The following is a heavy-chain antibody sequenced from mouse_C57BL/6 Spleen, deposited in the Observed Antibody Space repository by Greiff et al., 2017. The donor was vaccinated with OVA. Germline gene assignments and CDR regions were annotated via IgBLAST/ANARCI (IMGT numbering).Heavy chain of an antibody. CDR3: ARTAQASYYAMDY. CDR1: GYTFTSYW. D-gene: IGHD3-2*02. CDR2: IYPGSGST. V-gene: IGHV1-55*01. J-gene: IGHJ4*01. Sequence: QVQLQQSGAELVKPGASVKMSCKASGYTFTSYWITWVKQRPGQGLEWIGDIYPGSGSTNYNEKFKSKATLTVDTSSSTAYMQLSSLTSEDSAVYYCARTAQASYYAMDYWGQGTSVTVSS.